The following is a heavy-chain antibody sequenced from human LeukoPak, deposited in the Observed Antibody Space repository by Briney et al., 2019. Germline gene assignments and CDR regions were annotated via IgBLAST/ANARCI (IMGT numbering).Heavy chain of an antibody. Sequence: GGSLRLSCAASGFTFSTYAMYWVRQAPGKGLEWVAFISYDGSNNYYADSVKGRFTISRDNAKNSLYLQMNSLRAEDTAVYYCARWAGTILFDYWGQGTLVTVSS. J-gene: IGHJ4*02. CDR3: ARWAGTILFDY. V-gene: IGHV3-30-3*01. CDR1: GFTFSTYA. D-gene: IGHD1-1*01. CDR2: ISYDGSNN.